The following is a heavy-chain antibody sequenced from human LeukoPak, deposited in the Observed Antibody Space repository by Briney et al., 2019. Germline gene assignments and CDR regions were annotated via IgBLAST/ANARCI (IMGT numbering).Heavy chain of an antibody. Sequence: GGSLRLSCAASGFTFSSYGMHWVRQAPGKGLEWVAVIWYDGSNKYYADSVKGRFTISRDNSKNTLYLQMNSLRAEDTAVYYCAKDGRTYYYDSSGPMDFDYWGQGTLVTVSS. CDR1: GFTFSSYG. CDR2: IWYDGSNK. J-gene: IGHJ4*02. CDR3: AKDGRTYYYDSSGPMDFDY. D-gene: IGHD3-22*01. V-gene: IGHV3-30*02.